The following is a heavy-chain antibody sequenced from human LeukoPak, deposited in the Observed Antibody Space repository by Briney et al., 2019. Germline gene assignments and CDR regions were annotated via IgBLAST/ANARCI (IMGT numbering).Heavy chain of an antibody. J-gene: IGHJ6*02. V-gene: IGHV3-74*01. CDR3: AREPLKYFDSYYGLDV. D-gene: IGHD3-9*01. CDR2: INSDGSGT. Sequence: GGSLRLSCVVSEFTFRDFWMHWVHQAPGKGLVWVSRINSDGSGTTYADSVKGRFTISRDNAKNTLYLQMNGLRAEDTAVYYCAREPLKYFDSYYGLDVWGQGTTVTVSS. CDR1: EFTFRDFW.